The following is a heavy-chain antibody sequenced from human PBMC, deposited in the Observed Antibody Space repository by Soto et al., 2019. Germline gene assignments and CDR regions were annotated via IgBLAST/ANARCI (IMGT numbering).Heavy chain of an antibody. CDR3: ARAPINPKWGVTMFDY. V-gene: IGHV1-3*01. Sequence: QVHLVQSATEVKRPGASVKVSCQTSGFTFTSHAIQWVRQAPGQRPEWLGWINAGNGNTKYSRRFQGRITITRDTAACTAYMELDSLTSEDTALFYFARAPINPKWGVTMFDYWGQGTLVTVSS. D-gene: IGHD7-27*01. J-gene: IGHJ4*02. CDR1: GFTFTSHA. CDR2: INAGNGNT.